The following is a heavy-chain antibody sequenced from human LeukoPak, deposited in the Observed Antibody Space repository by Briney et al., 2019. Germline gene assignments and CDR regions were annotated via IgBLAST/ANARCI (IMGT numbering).Heavy chain of an antibody. D-gene: IGHD1-14*01. CDR2: IGRYGVTT. CDR1: GFTFRSYA. J-gene: IGHJ6*02. Sequence: PGGSLRLSCAASGFTFRSYAMSWVRQAPGKGLEWVAYIGRYGVTTYYADSVKGRFTISGDNAKNSLNLQMNSLRAEDTAVYYCATLSDRNFYYSYGLDVWGQGTTVTVS. CDR3: ATLSDRNFYYSYGLDV. V-gene: IGHV3-48*03.